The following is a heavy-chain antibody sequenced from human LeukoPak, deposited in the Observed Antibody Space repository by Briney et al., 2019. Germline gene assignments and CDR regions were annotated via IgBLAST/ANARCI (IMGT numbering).Heavy chain of an antibody. CDR1: GFTFSSYA. J-gene: IGHJ4*02. Sequence: GGSLRLSCAASGFTFSSYAMSWVRQAPGKGLEWVSAISGSGGSTYYADSVKGRFTISRDNSKNTLYLQMNSLRAEDTAVYYCATLVVVVAATKKGGFDYWGQGTLVTVSS. V-gene: IGHV3-23*01. CDR3: ATLVVVVAATKKGGFDY. D-gene: IGHD2-15*01. CDR2: ISGSGGST.